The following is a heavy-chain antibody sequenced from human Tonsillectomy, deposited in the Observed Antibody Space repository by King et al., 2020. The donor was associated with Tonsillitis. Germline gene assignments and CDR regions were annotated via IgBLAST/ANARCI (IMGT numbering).Heavy chain of an antibody. CDR3: ARTVHYYGSGSFDY. CDR1: GLSLSTRGVG. CDR2: VYWDDDQ. D-gene: IGHD3-10*01. J-gene: IGHJ4*02. Sequence: ITLKESGPTLVKPTQTLTLTCTFSGLSLSTRGVGVGWIRHPPGEALEWLALVYWDDDQRYSPSLNNRLSIPKDTPKNQVVLTMTNMDPVDTATYYCARTVHYYGSGSFDYWGQGTLVTVSS. V-gene: IGHV2-5*02.